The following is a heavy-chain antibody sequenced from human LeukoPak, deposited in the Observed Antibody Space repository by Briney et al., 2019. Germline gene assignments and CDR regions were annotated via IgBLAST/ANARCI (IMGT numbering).Heavy chain of an antibody. V-gene: IGHV1-46*01. D-gene: IGHD4-17*01. Sequence: GASVKVSCKASGYTFTSYYMHGVRQAPGQGLEWMGIINPSGGSTSYAQKFQGRVTMTRDTSTSTVYMELSSLRSEDTAVYYCARSLGTVNWFDPWGQGTLVTVSS. CDR2: INPSGGST. CDR1: GYTFTSYY. CDR3: ARSLGTVNWFDP. J-gene: IGHJ5*02.